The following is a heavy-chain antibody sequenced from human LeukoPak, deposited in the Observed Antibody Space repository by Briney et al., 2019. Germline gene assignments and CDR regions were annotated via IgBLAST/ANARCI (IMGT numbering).Heavy chain of an antibody. J-gene: IGHJ4*02. D-gene: IGHD5-24*01. V-gene: IGHV3-30*04. Sequence: GGSLRLSCAASGFTFSSYAMHWVRQAPGKGLEWVAVISYDGSNKYYADSVKGRFTISRDNSKNTLYLQMNSLRAEDTAVYYCAKLPGYREMTVDYWGQGTLVTVSS. CDR2: ISYDGSNK. CDR1: GFTFSSYA. CDR3: AKLPGYREMTVDY.